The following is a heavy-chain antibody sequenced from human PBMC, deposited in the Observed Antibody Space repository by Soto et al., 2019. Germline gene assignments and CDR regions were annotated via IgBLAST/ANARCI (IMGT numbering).Heavy chain of an antibody. J-gene: IGHJ6*02. V-gene: IGHV4-34*01. CDR3: ARQGFGPLHGLVDV. CDR2: INHSGST. CDR1: GGSFSGYY. D-gene: IGHD3-10*01. Sequence: SETLSLTCAVYGGSFSGYYWSWIRQPPGKGLEWIGEINHSGSTNYNPSLKSRVTISLDTSKSQFSLKVTSVTATDTAVYYCARQGFGPLHGLVDVWGQGTTVTVSS.